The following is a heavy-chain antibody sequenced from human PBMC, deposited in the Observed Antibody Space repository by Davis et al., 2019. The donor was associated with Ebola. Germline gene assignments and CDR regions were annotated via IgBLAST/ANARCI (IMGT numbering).Heavy chain of an antibody. CDR2: IYHSGST. J-gene: IGHJ4*02. D-gene: IGHD5-24*01. CDR3: ASRRDGYNYCVDY. V-gene: IGHV4-4*02. Sequence: MPGGSLRLYCAVSGGSISSSNWWSWVRQPPGKGLEWIGEIYHSGSTNYNPSLKSRVTISVDKSKNQFSLKLSSVTAADTAVYYFASRRDGYNYCVDYWGQGTLVTVSS. CDR1: GGSISSSNW.